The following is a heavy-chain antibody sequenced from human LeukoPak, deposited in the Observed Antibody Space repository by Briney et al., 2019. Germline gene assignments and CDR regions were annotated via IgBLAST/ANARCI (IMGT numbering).Heavy chain of an antibody. V-gene: IGHV4-4*02. CDR1: GGSISSSNW. CDR2: IYHSGST. D-gene: IGHD3-10*01. Sequence: SETLSLTCAVSGGSISSSNWWSWVRQPPGKGLEWIGEIYHSGSTNYNPSLKSRVTISVDKSKNQFPLKLSSVTAADTAVYYCARVMVRGVIRRAHYFDYWGQGTLVTVSS. CDR3: ARVMVRGVIRRAHYFDY. J-gene: IGHJ4*02.